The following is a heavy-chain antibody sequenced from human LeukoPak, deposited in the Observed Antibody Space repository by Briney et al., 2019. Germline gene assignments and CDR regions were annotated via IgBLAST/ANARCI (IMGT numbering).Heavy chain of an antibody. CDR2: ISSSSYT. D-gene: IGHD4-17*01. V-gene: IGHV3-11*06. CDR1: GFTFSDHY. Sequence: GGSLRLSCAASGFTFSDHYMSWIRQAPGKGLEWVSYISSSSYTVYADSVKGRFTISRDNAKSSLYLQMNSLRADDTAVYYCVRARTTVPNLFDYWGQGTLVTVSS. CDR3: VRARTTVPNLFDY. J-gene: IGHJ4*02.